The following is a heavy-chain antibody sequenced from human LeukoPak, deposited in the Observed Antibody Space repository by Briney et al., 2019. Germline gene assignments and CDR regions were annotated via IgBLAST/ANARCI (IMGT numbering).Heavy chain of an antibody. J-gene: IGHJ6*02. CDR3: SKDRGYSFGIPYDYGMDV. V-gene: IGHV3-23*01. D-gene: IGHD5-18*01. CDR2: ISGSGATT. Sequence: GGSLRLSCAASGFSFNNFAMNWVRQAPGKGLEWVSAISGSGATTLYADSVRGRFTISRDNSNNTLFLQMNSLRAEDTAVYYCSKDRGYSFGIPYDYGMDVWGQGTTVTVSS. CDR1: GFSFNNFA.